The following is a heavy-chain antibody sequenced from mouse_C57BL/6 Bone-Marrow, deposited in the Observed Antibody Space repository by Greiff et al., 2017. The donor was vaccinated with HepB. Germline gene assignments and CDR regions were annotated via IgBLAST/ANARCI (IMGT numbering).Heavy chain of an antibody. CDR1: GFTFSSYA. J-gene: IGHJ4*01. CDR3: ARDPLPYAMDY. Sequence: EVKVVESGGGLVKPGGSLKLSCAASGFTFSSYAMSWVRQTPEKRLEWVATISDGGSYTYYPDNVKGRFTISRDNAKNNLYLQMSHLKSEDTAMYYCARDPLPYAMDYWGQGTSVTVSS. V-gene: IGHV5-4*01. CDR2: ISDGGSYT.